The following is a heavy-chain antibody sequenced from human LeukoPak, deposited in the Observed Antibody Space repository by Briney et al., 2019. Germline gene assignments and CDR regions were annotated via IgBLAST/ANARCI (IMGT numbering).Heavy chain of an antibody. J-gene: IGHJ6*03. CDR3: ARARGIAAAGPPLNYYYMDV. CDR1: GFTFSSYA. Sequence: PGGSLRLSCAASGFTFSSYAMSWVRQAPGKGLEWVSVISASDGSTSYADSVKGRFTISRDNSKNTLYLQMNSLRANDTGVYYCARARGIAAAGPPLNYYYMDVWGKGTTVTVSS. D-gene: IGHD6-13*01. CDR2: ISASDGST. V-gene: IGHV3-23*01.